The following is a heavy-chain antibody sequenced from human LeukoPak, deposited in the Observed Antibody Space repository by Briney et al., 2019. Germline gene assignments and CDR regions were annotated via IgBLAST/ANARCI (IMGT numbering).Heavy chain of an antibody. D-gene: IGHD3-16*02. J-gene: IGHJ4*02. CDR1: GYTFTSYG. V-gene: IGHV1-18*01. Sequence: ASVKVSCKASGYTFTSYGINWVRQAPGQGLEWMGWISAYNGNTNYAQKLQGRVTMTTDTSTSTAYMELRSLRSDDTAVYYCARGHDYVWGSYRPPPYYFDYWGQGTLVTVSS. CDR3: ARGHDYVWGSYRPPPYYFDY. CDR2: ISAYNGNT.